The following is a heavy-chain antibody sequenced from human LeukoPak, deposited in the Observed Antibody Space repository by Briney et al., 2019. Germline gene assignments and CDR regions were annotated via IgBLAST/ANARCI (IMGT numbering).Heavy chain of an antibody. V-gene: IGHV3-43D*03. CDR1: GFTFDDYA. Sequence: PGGSLRLSCTASGFTFDDYAMHWVRQAPGKGLEWVSLISWDGGSTYYADSVKGRFTISRDNSKNSLYLQMNSLRAEDTALYYCAKDKARFGETQYYMDVWGKGTTVTVSS. CDR2: ISWDGGST. D-gene: IGHD3-10*01. CDR3: AKDKARFGETQYYMDV. J-gene: IGHJ6*03.